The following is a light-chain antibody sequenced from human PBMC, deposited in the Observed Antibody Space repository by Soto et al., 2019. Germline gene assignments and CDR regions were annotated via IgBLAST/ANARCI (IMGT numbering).Light chain of an antibody. J-gene: IGLJ2*01. CDR1: SGSIASNY. CDR2: EDN. CDR3: QSYDSSNVV. Sequence: NFMLTQPHSVSESPGKTVTISCTRSSGSIASNYVQWYQQRPGSAPTTVIYEDNQRPSGVPDWFSGSIDSSSNSASLTISRLKTEDEADYYCQSYDSSNVVFGGGTKLTVL. V-gene: IGLV6-57*04.